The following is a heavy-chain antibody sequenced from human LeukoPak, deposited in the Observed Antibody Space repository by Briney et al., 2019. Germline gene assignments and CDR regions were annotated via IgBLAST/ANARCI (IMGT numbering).Heavy chain of an antibody. J-gene: IGHJ4*02. D-gene: IGHD6-13*01. V-gene: IGHV3-48*01. Sequence: GGSLRLSCAASGFTFNTYSMNWVRQAPGKGLEWVSYISSSSSTIYYADSVKGRFTISRDNSKNTLYLQMNSLRAEDTAVYYCARMDSSSWYVYFDYWGQGTLVTVSS. CDR1: GFTFNTYS. CDR3: ARMDSSSWYVYFDY. CDR2: ISSSSSTI.